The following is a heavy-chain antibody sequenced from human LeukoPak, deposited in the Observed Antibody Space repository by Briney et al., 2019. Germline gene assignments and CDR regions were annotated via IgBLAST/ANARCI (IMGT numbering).Heavy chain of an antibody. CDR2: IYSGGST. V-gene: IGHV3-66*02. CDR3: ARVSSDTGFWSGSVYYFDY. CDR1: GFTVSSNY. J-gene: IGHJ4*02. Sequence: GGSLRLSCAASGFTVSSNYMSWVRQAPGKGLEWVSVIYSGGSTYYADYVKGRFTISRDNSKNTLYLQMNSLRAEDTAVYYCARVSSDTGFWSGSVYYFDYWGQGTLVTVAS. D-gene: IGHD3-3*01.